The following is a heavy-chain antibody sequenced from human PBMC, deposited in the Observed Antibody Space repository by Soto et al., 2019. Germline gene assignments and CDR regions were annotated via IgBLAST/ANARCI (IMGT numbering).Heavy chain of an antibody. CDR2: ISAYNGNT. V-gene: IGHV1-18*04. Sequence: ASVKVSCKASGYTFTSYGISWVRQAPGQGLEWMGWISAYNGNTNYAQKLQGRVTMTTDTSTSTAYMELRSLRSDDTAVYYCVRDWHQGSAGTRAYYGMDVGGHGTTVT. CDR3: VRDWHQGSAGTRAYYGMDV. J-gene: IGHJ6*02. CDR1: GYTFTSYG. D-gene: IGHD1-7*01.